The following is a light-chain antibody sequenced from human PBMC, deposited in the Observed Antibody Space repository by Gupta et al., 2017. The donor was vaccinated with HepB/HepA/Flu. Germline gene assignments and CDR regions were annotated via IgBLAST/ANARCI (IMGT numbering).Light chain of an antibody. CDR1: SSDVGGYNY. V-gene: IGLV2-8*01. J-gene: IGLJ3*02. CDR3: SSYAGSNNWV. CDR2: EVN. Sequence: QSALTQPPPASGSPGQSVAISCTGSSSDVGGYNYVSWYLQHPGNAPKLMIYEVNKRPSVVPDRFSGSKSGNTASLTVSGLQAEDEADYYCSSYAGSNNWVFGGGTKLTVL.